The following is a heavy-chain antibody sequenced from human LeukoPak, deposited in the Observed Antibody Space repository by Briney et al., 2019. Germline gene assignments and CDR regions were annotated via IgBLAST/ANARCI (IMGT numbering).Heavy chain of an antibody. CDR1: GFTFSTYA. CDR3: AKELVSRSSLSFDY. Sequence: GGSLRLSCAASGFTFSTYAMAWVRQAPGKGLEWVSAIGGGADYTFYADSVTGRFTISRDNSKNTLYLQMNSLRAEDTAVYYCAKELVSRSSLSFDYWGQGTRVTVSS. V-gene: IGHV3-23*01. J-gene: IGHJ4*02. D-gene: IGHD2-2*01. CDR2: IGGGADYT.